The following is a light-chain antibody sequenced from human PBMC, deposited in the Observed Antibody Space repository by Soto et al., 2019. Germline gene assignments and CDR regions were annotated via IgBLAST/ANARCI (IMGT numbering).Light chain of an antibody. Sequence: ALTQPASVSGSPGQSITISCTGTSRDVGGYNYVSWYQHYPDKAPKLIIYDVTSRPSGVSDRFSGSKSGNTASLTISGLQPEDEAHYYCSSFTLSTYVFGSGTKLTVL. V-gene: IGLV2-14*01. CDR2: DVT. CDR1: SRDVGGYNY. J-gene: IGLJ1*01. CDR3: SSFTLSTYV.